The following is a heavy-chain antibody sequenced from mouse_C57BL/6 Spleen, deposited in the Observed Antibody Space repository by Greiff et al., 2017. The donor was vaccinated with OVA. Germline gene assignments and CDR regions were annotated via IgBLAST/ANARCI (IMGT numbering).Heavy chain of an antibody. D-gene: IGHD1-1*01. J-gene: IGHJ1*03. V-gene: IGHV1-69*01. Sequence: QVQLQQPGAELVMPGASVKLSCKASGYTFTSYWMHWVKQRPGQGLEWIGEIDPSDSYTNYNQKFKGKSTLPVDKSSSTAYMQLSSLTSEDSAVYYFARSKYYYGRSRYFDVWGTGTTVTVSS. CDR1: GYTFTSYW. CDR3: ARSKYYYGRSRYFDV. CDR2: IDPSDSYT.